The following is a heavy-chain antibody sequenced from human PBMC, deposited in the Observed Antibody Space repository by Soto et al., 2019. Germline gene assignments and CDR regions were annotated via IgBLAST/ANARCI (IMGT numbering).Heavy chain of an antibody. J-gene: IGHJ6*02. CDR3: ARVPSPFDYYYAMDV. Sequence: SETLSLTCTVSGDSISSGNKYWSWIRQAPGKGLEWIGYIFSSGTTYYNPSLKSRLTMSLGTSQNQFSLRLASVTDADSAVYYCARVPSPFDYYYAMDVWGQGTTVTVSS. CDR1: GDSISSGNKY. V-gene: IGHV4-30-4*01. D-gene: IGHD3-16*01. CDR2: IFSSGTT.